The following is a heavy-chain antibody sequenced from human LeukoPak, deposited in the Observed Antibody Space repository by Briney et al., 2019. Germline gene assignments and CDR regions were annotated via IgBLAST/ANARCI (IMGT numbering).Heavy chain of an antibody. D-gene: IGHD3-3*01. CDR1: GFTFSSYA. J-gene: IGHJ4*02. V-gene: IGHV3-30-3*01. Sequence: GGSLRPSCAASGFTFSSYAMHWVRQAPGKGLEWVAVISYDGSNKYYADSVKGRFTISRDNSKNTLYLQMNSLRAEDTAVYYCARGYDFWSGPSDWGQGTLVTVSS. CDR2: ISYDGSNK. CDR3: ARGYDFWSGPSD.